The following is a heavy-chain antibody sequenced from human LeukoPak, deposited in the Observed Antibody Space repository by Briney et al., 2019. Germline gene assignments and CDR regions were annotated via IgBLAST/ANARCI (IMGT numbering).Heavy chain of an antibody. V-gene: IGHV4-34*01. CDR3: ARGYGGNTSAHDY. J-gene: IGHJ4*02. CDR2: INHSGST. Sequence: TSSETLSLTCAVYGGSFSGYYWSWIRQPPGKGREWIGEINHSGSTNYNPSLKSRVTISVDTSKNQFSLKLSSVTAADTAVYYCARGYGGNTSAHDYWGQGTLVTVSS. CDR1: GGSFSGYY. D-gene: IGHD4-23*01.